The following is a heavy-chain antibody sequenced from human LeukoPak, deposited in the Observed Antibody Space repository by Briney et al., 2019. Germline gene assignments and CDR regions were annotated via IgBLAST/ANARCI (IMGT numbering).Heavy chain of an antibody. CDR2: IWFDGGNK. V-gene: IGHV3-33*01. CDR1: GFTFSSDA. J-gene: IGHJ6*02. Sequence: PGRSLRLSCAASGFTFSSDAMHWVRQAPGKGLERVAVIWFDGGNKYYADSGMGRFTTSRGNSTNTVYLQMNSLRAEVTAVYYGARAQLELGRQGVYYYYGMDVWGQGTTVTVSS. D-gene: IGHD3-16*01. CDR3: ARAQLELGRQGVYYYYGMDV.